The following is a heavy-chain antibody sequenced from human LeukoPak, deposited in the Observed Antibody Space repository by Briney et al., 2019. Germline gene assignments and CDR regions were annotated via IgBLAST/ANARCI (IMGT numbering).Heavy chain of an antibody. D-gene: IGHD3-10*01. V-gene: IGHV4-4*07. CDR2: IYTTGST. CDR1: GGSISSDY. J-gene: IGHJ3*02. Sequence: SETLSLTCTVSGGSISSDYWSWIRQPAGKGLEWIGRIYTTGSTNYSPSLKSRVTMSVDTSKNQFSLKLSSVTAADTAVYYCAKSNGYGLVDIWGQGTMVTVSS. CDR3: AKSNGYGLVDI.